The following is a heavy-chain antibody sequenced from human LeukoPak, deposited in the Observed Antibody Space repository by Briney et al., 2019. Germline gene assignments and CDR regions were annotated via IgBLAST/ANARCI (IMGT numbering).Heavy chain of an antibody. Sequence: ASVKVSCKASGYTFTGYYMHWVRQTPGQGREWMGWINPNSGGTNYAQKFQGRVTMTRDTSISTAYMQLSRLRSDDTAVYSSARDLGSGSAYWRQGTLVTVSS. CDR3: ARDLGSGSAY. V-gene: IGHV1-2*02. CDR2: INPNSGGT. J-gene: IGHJ4*02. CDR1: GYTFTGYY. D-gene: IGHD5-18*01.